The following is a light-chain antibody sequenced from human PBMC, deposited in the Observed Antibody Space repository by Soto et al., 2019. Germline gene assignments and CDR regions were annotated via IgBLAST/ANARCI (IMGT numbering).Light chain of an antibody. V-gene: IGKV3-20*01. CDR3: QQYDSSPRT. J-gene: IGKJ1*01. Sequence: EIVLTKSPGTLSLSQWERATLSCRASQSVGNNYLAWYQQKPGQAPRLLIYTASIRATGIPDRFSGSGSGTDFTLTISRLEPEDFAVHYCQQYDSSPRTFGQATKVDIK. CDR2: TAS. CDR1: QSVGNNY.